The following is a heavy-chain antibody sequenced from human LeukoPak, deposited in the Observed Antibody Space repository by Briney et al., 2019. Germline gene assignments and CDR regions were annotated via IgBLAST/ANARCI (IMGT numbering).Heavy chain of an antibody. CDR3: ARVFGGATRSPYYFDY. CDR2: IWYDGSNK. Sequence: PGRSLRLSCAASGFTFSSYGMHWVRQAPGKGLEWVAVIWYDGSNKYYADSVKGRFTISRDNSKNTLYLQMNSLRAEDTAVYYCARVFGGATRSPYYFDYWGQGTLVTVSS. D-gene: IGHD3-16*01. CDR1: GFTFSSYG. J-gene: IGHJ4*02. V-gene: IGHV3-33*01.